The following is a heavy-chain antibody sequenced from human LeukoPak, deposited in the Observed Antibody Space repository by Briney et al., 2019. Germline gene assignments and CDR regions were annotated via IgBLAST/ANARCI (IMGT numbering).Heavy chain of an antibody. Sequence: PGGSLRLSCAASGFTFSSYAMSWVRQAPGKGLEWVSAISGSGGSTYYADSVKGRFTISRDNSKNTLYLQMNSLRAEDTAVYYCAKDSDYYGSGSYSFDPWGQGTLVTVSS. J-gene: IGHJ5*02. CDR2: ISGSGGST. CDR3: AKDSDYYGSGSYSFDP. CDR1: GFTFSSYA. V-gene: IGHV3-23*01. D-gene: IGHD3-10*01.